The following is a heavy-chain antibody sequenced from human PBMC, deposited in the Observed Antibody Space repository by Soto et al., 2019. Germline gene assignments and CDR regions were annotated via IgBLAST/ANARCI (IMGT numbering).Heavy chain of an antibody. CDR2: INHSGST. V-gene: IGHV4-34*01. J-gene: IGHJ4*02. D-gene: IGHD3-10*01. CDR1: GGSFSGYY. Sequence: SETLSLTCAVYGGSFSGYYWSWIRQPPGKGLEWIGEINHSGSTNYNPSLKGRVTISVDTSKNQFSLKLSSVTAADTAVYYCAGIHGSGSYYYSYWGQGTLVTVSS. CDR3: AGIHGSGSYYYSY.